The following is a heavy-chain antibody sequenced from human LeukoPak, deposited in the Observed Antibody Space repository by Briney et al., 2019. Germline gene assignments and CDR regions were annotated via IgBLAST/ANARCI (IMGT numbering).Heavy chain of an antibody. CDR2: IYHSGST. Sequence: SEILFLTCTVSGYSISSGYYWGWIRQPPGKGLEWIGSIYHSGSTYYNPSLKSRVTISVDTSKNQFSLKLNSVTAADTAVYYCAKSGGYGLIDYWGQGTLVSVSS. CDR1: GYSISSGYY. V-gene: IGHV4-38-2*02. J-gene: IGHJ4*01. D-gene: IGHD6-25*01. CDR3: AKSGGYGLIDY.